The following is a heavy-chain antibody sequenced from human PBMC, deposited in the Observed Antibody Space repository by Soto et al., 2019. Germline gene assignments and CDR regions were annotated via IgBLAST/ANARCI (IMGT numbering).Heavy chain of an antibody. Sequence: EVHLLESGGGLLQPGGSLRLSCSASGFDFSSHTMIWVRQAPGKGLEWVASIGNSGDISNYGASVKGRFIISRDNSKNSLYLQMNSLRAEDTALYFCARRQVGATKGKSWFDSWGQGTLVTVSS. CDR3: ARRQVGATKGKSWFDS. CDR1: GFDFSSHT. V-gene: IGHV3-23*01. D-gene: IGHD1-26*01. CDR2: IGNSGDIS. J-gene: IGHJ5*01.